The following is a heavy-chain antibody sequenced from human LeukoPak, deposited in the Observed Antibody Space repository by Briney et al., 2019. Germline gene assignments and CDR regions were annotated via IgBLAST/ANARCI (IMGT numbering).Heavy chain of an antibody. J-gene: IGHJ4*02. CDR2: ISSSSSYI. CDR1: GFTFSSYS. V-gene: IGHV3-21*01. D-gene: IGHD6-13*01. Sequence: PGGSLRLSCAASGFTFSSYSMNWVRQAPGKGLEWGSSISSSSSYIYYADSVKGRFTISRDNAKNSLYLQMNSLRAEDTAVYYCARFSQQLAYFDYWGQGTLVTVSS. CDR3: ARFSQQLAYFDY.